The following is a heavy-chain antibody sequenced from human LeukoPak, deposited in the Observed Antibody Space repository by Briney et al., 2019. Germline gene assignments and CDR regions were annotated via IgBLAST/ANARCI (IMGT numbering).Heavy chain of an antibody. V-gene: IGHV4-34*01. CDR2: INHSGST. Sequence: PSETLSLTCAVYGGSFSGYYWSWIRQPPGKGLEWIGEINHSGSTYYNPSLKSRVTISVDTSKNQFSLKLSSVTAADTAVYYCARGDDSARGGDSDYYVSWGQGTPVTVSS. CDR3: ARGDDSARGGDSDYYVS. D-gene: IGHD3-22*01. CDR1: GGSFSGYY. J-gene: IGHJ5*02.